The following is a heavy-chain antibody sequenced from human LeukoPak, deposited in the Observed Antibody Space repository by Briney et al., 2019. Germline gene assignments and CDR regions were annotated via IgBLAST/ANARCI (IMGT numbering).Heavy chain of an antibody. CDR1: GFIFSNYW. Sequence: GGSLRLSCTASGFIFSNYWMTWVRQAPGKGLEWVAQINQDGSKEYYIDSVKARFSISRDNARSSLSLQMNSLRAEDTAVYYCVRDGGVSGYDLLDYWGQVTLVTVSS. CDR3: VRDGGVSGYDLLDY. J-gene: IGHJ4*02. V-gene: IGHV3-7*01. CDR2: INQDGSKE. D-gene: IGHD5-12*01.